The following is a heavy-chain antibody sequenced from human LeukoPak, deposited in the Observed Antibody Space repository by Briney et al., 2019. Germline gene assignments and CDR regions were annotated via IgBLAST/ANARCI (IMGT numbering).Heavy chain of an antibody. J-gene: IGHJ6*04. V-gene: IGHV3-30*02. CDR2: IRYDGSIK. Sequence: GGSLRLSCAASGFIFTSYGMHWVRQAPGKGLEWVAFIRYDGSIKFYADSVKGRFTISRDNSKNTLYLQMNSLRAEDTAVYYCAELGITMIGGVWGKGTTVTISS. D-gene: IGHD3-10*02. CDR3: AELGITMIGGV. CDR1: GFIFTSYG.